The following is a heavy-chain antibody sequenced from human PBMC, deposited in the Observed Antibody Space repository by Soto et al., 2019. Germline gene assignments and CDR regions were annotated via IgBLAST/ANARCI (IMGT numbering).Heavy chain of an antibody. J-gene: IGHJ6*02. Sequence: SETLSLTCAVYGGSFSGYYWSWIRQPPGKGLEWIGEINHSGSTNYNPSLKSRVTISVDTSKNQFSLKLSSVTAADTAVYYCARGVWNGMDVWGQGTTVTVSS. D-gene: IGHD2-8*01. CDR1: GGSFSGYY. V-gene: IGHV4-34*01. CDR2: INHSGST. CDR3: ARGVWNGMDV.